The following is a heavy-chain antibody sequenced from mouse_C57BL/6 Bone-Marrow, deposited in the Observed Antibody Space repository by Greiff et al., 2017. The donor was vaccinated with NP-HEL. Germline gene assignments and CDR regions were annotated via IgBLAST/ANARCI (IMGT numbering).Heavy chain of an antibody. Sequence: QVQLQQSGAELARPGASVKLSCKASGYTFTSYGISWVKQRTGQGLEWIGEIYPRSGNTYYNEKFKGKATLTADKSSSTAYIELRSLTSEDSAVYFCARDWDGAWFAYWGQGTLVTVSA. CDR2: IYPRSGNT. CDR3: ARDWDGAWFAY. CDR1: GYTFTSYG. J-gene: IGHJ3*01. V-gene: IGHV1-81*01. D-gene: IGHD4-1*01.